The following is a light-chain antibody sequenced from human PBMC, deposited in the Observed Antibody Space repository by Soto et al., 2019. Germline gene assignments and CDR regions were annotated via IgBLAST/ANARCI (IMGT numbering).Light chain of an antibody. CDR1: STDFVSYNR. CDR2: EAS. V-gene: IGLV2-18*01. CDR3: SLYTSENTYV. J-gene: IGLJ1*01. Sequence: QPALTHPPSLSGSPGQSVTISCTGTSTDFVSYNRVSWYQQPPGTAPKLIIYEASNRPSGVPDRFSGSKSGNTASLTISGLQAADEADYYCSLYTSENTYVFGTGTKVTVL.